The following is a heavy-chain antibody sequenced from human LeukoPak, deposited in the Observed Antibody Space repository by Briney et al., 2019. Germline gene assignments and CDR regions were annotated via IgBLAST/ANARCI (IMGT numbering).Heavy chain of an antibody. D-gene: IGHD6-19*01. V-gene: IGHV1-69*06. CDR2: IIPIFGTA. Sequence: AASVKVSCKASGGTFSSYAISWVRQAPGQGLEWMGGIIPIFGTANYAQKFQGRVTITADKSTSTAYMELSSLRSEDAAVYYCARGPQWLPQGQYFQHWSQGTLVTVSS. CDR3: ARGPQWLPQGQYFQH. J-gene: IGHJ1*01. CDR1: GGTFSSYA.